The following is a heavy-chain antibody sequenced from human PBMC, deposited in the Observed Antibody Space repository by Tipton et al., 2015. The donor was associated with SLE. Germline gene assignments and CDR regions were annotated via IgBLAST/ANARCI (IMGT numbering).Heavy chain of an antibody. J-gene: IGHJ6*02. CDR2: IYYGGST. CDR1: GGSISSGGYF. Sequence: TLSHTCTVSGGSISSGGYFWSWIRQYPGKGLEWIGNIYYGGSTHFNASLKSRVTISLDTSENQFSLRLRSVTAADTAVYYCARDPGSAGYYYYGMDVWGQGTTVTVSS. V-gene: IGHV4-31*03. CDR3: ARDPGSAGYYYYGMDV. D-gene: IGHD3-10*01.